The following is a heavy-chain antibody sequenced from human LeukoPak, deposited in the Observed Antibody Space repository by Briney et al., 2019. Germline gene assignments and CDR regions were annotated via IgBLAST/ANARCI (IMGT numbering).Heavy chain of an antibody. CDR1: GFTFSSYG. D-gene: IGHD5-18*01. Sequence: SGGSLRLSYAASGFTFSSYGMHWVRQAPGKGLEWVAFIRYDGSNKYYADSVKGRFTISRDNSKNTLYLQMNSLRAEDTAVYYCAKDRRGYSYGYSFFDYWGQGTLVTVSS. J-gene: IGHJ4*02. V-gene: IGHV3-30*02. CDR2: IRYDGSNK. CDR3: AKDRRGYSYGYSFFDY.